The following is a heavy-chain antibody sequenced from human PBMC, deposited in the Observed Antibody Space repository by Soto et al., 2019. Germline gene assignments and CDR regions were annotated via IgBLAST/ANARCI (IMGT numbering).Heavy chain of an antibody. J-gene: IGHJ4*02. Sequence: QVHLVQSGAEVKKPGASVKVSCQGSDAFTTSVITWVRQAPGQGLVWMGWISAHNGNTNYAQKLQGRVTVTRDTSTSPAYMELRSLRYDDTAVYYCARGRYGDYCGQGALVTVSS. CDR1: DAFTTSV. V-gene: IGHV1-18*01. D-gene: IGHD1-1*01. CDR3: ARGRYGDY. CDR2: ISAHNGNT.